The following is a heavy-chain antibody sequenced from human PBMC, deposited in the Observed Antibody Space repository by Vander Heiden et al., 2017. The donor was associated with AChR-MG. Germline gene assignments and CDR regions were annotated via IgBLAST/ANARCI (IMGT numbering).Heavy chain of an antibody. CDR2: ISHDGDKT. Sequence: QVQLVQSGGGVVQPGHSLRLPCEASGFNFGDYVLHWVRQAPGKGLEWVALISHDGDKTHYGESLKGRFVISRDNSKNTLYLQINNVRPEDTGVHYCARPTDVVLITISYFDYWGQGTLVTASS. CDR1: GFNFGDYV. J-gene: IGHJ4*02. CDR3: ARPTDVVLITISYFDY. V-gene: IGHV3-30*09. D-gene: IGHD3-10*01.